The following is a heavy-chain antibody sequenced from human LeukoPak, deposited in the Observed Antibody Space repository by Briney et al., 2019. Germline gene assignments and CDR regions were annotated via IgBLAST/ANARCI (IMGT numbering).Heavy chain of an antibody. D-gene: IGHD6-13*01. CDR1: GGSISSSSYY. V-gene: IGHV4-39*07. J-gene: IGHJ4*02. CDR3: ASYSSSSWYYFGY. CDR2: IYYSGST. Sequence: TSSETLSLTCTVSGGSISSSSYYWGWIRQPPGKGLEWIGSIYYSGSTYYNPSLKSRVTISVDTSKNQFSLKLSSVTAADTAVYYCASYSSSSWYYFGYWGQGTLVTVSS.